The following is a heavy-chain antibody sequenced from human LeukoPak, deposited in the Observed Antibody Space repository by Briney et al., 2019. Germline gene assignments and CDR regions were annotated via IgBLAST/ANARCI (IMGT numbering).Heavy chain of an antibody. CDR3: ARRMRRDGSNTYYFDY. Sequence: SETLSLTCIVSGGSISSSSYYWDWIRQPPGKGLEWIGFIYSSGSTNYNPSLKSRVTMSVDTSKNQFSLKLSSVTAADTAVYYCARRMRRDGSNTYYFDYWGQGTLVTVSS. J-gene: IGHJ4*02. CDR1: GGSISSSSYY. D-gene: IGHD5-24*01. V-gene: IGHV4-61*05. CDR2: IYSSGST.